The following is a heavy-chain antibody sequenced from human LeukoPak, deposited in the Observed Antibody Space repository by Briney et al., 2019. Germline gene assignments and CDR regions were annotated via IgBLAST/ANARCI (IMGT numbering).Heavy chain of an antibody. Sequence: PSETLSLTCTVSGGSISSGGYYWSWIRQPPGKGLEWIGYIYHSGSTNYNPSLKSRVTISVHKSKNQFSLKLSSVTAADTAVYYCARFDIWGQGTMVTVSS. CDR1: GGSISSGGYY. J-gene: IGHJ3*02. CDR3: ARFDI. V-gene: IGHV4-30-2*01. CDR2: IYHSGST.